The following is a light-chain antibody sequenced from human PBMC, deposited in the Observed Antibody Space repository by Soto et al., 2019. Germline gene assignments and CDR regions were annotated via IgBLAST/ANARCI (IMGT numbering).Light chain of an antibody. Sequence: QSVLTQPRSVSGSPGQSVTISCTGTSSNVGGYNYVSWYQHHPGKAPKLVIYDVYNRPSGVPDRFSGSKSDNTASLTISGLQAEDEADYYCCSYAVTFYVFGTGTKVTVL. CDR3: CSYAVTFYV. J-gene: IGLJ1*01. V-gene: IGLV2-11*01. CDR1: SSNVGGYNY. CDR2: DVY.